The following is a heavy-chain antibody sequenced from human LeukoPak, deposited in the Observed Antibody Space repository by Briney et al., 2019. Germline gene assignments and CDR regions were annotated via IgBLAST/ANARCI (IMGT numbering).Heavy chain of an antibody. D-gene: IGHD1-26*01. J-gene: IGHJ4*02. V-gene: IGHV1-69*13. CDR3: ARGVRATNHYFDY. CDR2: IIPIFGTA. Sequence: SVKVSCKASGGTFSSYAISWVRQAPGQGLEWMGGIIPIFGTANYAQKFQGRVTITADESTSTAYMELSSLRSEDTAVYYCARGVRATNHYFDYWGQGTLVTVSS. CDR1: GGTFSSYA.